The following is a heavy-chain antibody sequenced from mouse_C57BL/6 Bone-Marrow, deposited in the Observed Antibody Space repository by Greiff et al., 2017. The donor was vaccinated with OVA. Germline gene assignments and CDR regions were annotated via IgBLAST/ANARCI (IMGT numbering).Heavy chain of an antibody. J-gene: IGHJ2*01. V-gene: IGHV1-81*01. D-gene: IGHD1-1*01. Sequence: QVQLQQSGAELARPGASVKLSCKASGYTFTSYGISWVKQRTGQGLEWIGEIYPRSGNTYYNEKFKGKATLTADKSSSTAYMELRSLTSEDSAVYFCARIYYDGSRRYYFDYWGQGTTLTVSS. CDR1: GYTFTSYG. CDR2: IYPRSGNT. CDR3: ARIYYDGSRRYYFDY.